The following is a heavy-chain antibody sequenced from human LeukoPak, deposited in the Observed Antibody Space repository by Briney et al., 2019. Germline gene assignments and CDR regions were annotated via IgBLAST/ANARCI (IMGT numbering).Heavy chain of an antibody. D-gene: IGHD1-26*01. CDR1: GGTFSSYA. Sequence: KVSCKASGGTFSSYAISWVRQAPGQGLEWMGIIYPGDSDTRYSPSFQGQVTISADKSISTAYLQWSSLKASDTAMYYCAGRIVGATGFDYWGQGTLVTVSS. CDR3: AGRIVGATGFDY. J-gene: IGHJ4*02. CDR2: IYPGDSDT. V-gene: IGHV5-51*01.